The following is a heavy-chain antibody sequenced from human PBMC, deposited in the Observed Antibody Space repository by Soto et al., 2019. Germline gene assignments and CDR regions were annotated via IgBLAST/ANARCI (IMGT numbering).Heavy chain of an antibody. D-gene: IGHD4-17*01. V-gene: IGHV3-9*01. J-gene: IGHJ4*02. CDR2: ISWNSGAI. Sequence: SLRLSCAASGFTFDDYAMHWVRQAPGKGLEWVSGISWNSGAIGYADSVKGRFTISRDNAKNSLYLQMNSLRVEDTALYNCAKEAYGGGYFDYWSQGTLGIVSS. CDR3: AKEAYGGGYFDY. CDR1: GFTFDDYA.